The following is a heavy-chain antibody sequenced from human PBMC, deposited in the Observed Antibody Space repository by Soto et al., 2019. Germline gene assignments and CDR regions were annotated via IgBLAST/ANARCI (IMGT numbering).Heavy chain of an antibody. Sequence: EVQLVESGGGLIQPGGSLRLSCAASGFTVSSNYMSWVRQAPGKGLEWVSVIYSGGSTYYADSVKGRFTISRDNSKNTLYLQMNSLRAEDTAVYYCARDRVAGTPSYYYGMDVWGQGTTVTVSS. CDR3: ARDRVAGTPSYYYGMDV. D-gene: IGHD6-19*01. V-gene: IGHV3-53*01. J-gene: IGHJ6*02. CDR1: GFTVSSNY. CDR2: IYSGGST.